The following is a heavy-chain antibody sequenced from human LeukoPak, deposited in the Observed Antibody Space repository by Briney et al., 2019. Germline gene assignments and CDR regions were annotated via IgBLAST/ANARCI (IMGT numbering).Heavy chain of an antibody. Sequence: PGGSLRLSCAASGFTFSSYEMNWVRQAPGKGLEWVSYVSSSGSTIYYADSVKGRFTISRDNAKNSLYLQMNSLRAEDTAVYYCAMSSGAFDYWGQGTLVTVSS. J-gene: IGHJ4*02. D-gene: IGHD3-22*01. CDR3: AMSSGAFDY. CDR1: GFTFSSYE. V-gene: IGHV3-48*03. CDR2: VSSSGSTI.